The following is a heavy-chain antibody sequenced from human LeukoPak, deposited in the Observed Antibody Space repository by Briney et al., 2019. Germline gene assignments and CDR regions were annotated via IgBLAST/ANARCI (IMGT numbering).Heavy chain of an antibody. CDR3: ARGNYDFWSGYSYYYYGMDV. CDR2: IIPILGIA. Sequence: EASVKVSCKASGGTFSSYAISWVRQAPGQGLEWMGRIIPILGIANYAQKFQGRVTITADKSTSTAYMELSNLRSEDTAVYYCARGNYDFWSGYSYYYYGMDVWGQGTTVTVSS. J-gene: IGHJ6*02. V-gene: IGHV1-69*04. D-gene: IGHD3-3*01. CDR1: GGTFSSYA.